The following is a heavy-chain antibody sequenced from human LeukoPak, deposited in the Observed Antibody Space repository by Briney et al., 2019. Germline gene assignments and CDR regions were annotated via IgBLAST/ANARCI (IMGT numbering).Heavy chain of an antibody. Sequence: PGGSLRLSCAASGFTFSSYEMNWVRQAPGKGLEWVSYISSSGSTIYYADSVKGRFTISRDNAKNSLYLQMNSLRAEDTAVYYCARDTRLEQWLALYYFDYWGQGTLVTVSS. CDR3: ARDTRLEQWLALYYFDY. CDR2: ISSSGSTI. D-gene: IGHD6-19*01. J-gene: IGHJ4*02. CDR1: GFTFSSYE. V-gene: IGHV3-48*03.